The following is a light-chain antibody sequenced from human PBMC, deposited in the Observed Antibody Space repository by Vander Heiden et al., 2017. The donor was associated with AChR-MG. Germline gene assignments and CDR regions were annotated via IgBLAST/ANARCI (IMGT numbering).Light chain of an antibody. CDR3: QSYDSSLSGLWV. CDR2: GNS. CDR1: SSNIGAGYD. J-gene: IGLJ3*02. Sequence: QSVLTQPPSVSGAPGQRVTISCTGSSSNIGAGYDVHWYQQLPGPAPNLLIYGNSNRPSGVPDRFSGSKSGPSASLAIPGLQAEDEADYYCQSYDSSLSGLWVFGGGTKLTFL. V-gene: IGLV1-40*01.